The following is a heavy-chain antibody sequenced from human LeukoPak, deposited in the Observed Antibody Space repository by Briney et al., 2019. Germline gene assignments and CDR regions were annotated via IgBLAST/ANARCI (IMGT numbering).Heavy chain of an antibody. V-gene: IGHV4-59*01. Sequence: SETLSLTCTVSGGSISSYYWSWIRQPPGKGLEWIGYIYYSGSTNYNPSPKSRVTISVDTSKNQFSLKLSSVTAADTAVYYCARDSAIGFGVVVWGQGTLVTVSS. J-gene: IGHJ4*02. CDR1: GGSISSYY. CDR2: IYYSGST. CDR3: ARDSAIGFGVVV. D-gene: IGHD3-3*01.